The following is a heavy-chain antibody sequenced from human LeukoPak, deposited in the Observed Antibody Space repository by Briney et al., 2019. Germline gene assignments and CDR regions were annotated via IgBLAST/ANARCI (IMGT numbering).Heavy chain of an antibody. J-gene: IGHJ6*03. Sequence: PSETLSLTCIVSGGSLSSTSYYWGWIRQPPGKGLEWIGSIYYSGSTYYNPSLKSRVTISVDTSKNQFSLKLSSVTAADTAVYYCGGSSSYYYMGVWGKGTTVTISS. CDR3: GGSSSYYYMGV. CDR1: GGSLSSTSYY. V-gene: IGHV4-39*01. CDR2: IYYSGST. D-gene: IGHD2-2*01.